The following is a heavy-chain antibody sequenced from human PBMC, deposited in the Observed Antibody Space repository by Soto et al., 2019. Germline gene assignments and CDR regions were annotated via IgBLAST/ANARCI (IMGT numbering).Heavy chain of an antibody. Sequence: PGGSLRLSCAASGFICSSYDTSWVRQAPGKGLEWVSTILVGGSTHYEDSVKGRFTISRDRSKNTLYLQMNSLTAGDTAVYYCAKATATGGGAFDICGQGTMVTVSS. D-gene: IGHD2-8*02. V-gene: IGHV3-23*01. CDR2: ILVGGST. CDR1: GFICSSYD. CDR3: AKATATGGGAFDI. J-gene: IGHJ3*02.